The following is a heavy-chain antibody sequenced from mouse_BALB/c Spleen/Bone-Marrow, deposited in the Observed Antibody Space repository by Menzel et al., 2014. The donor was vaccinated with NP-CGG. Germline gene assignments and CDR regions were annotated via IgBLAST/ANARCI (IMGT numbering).Heavy chain of an antibody. CDR1: GFTFSDYY. D-gene: IGHD4-1*01. CDR3: ARETGPRAMDY. CDR2: ISDDGGNT. V-gene: IGHV5-4*02. Sequence: EVQGVESGGGLVKPGGSLKLSCAASGFTFSDYYMFWVRQTPEKRLEWVATISDDGGNTYYRDSVKGRFTISRDNAKNKLNLQMNSLKSEDTATYHCARETGPRAMDYWGQGASVTVSS. J-gene: IGHJ4*01.